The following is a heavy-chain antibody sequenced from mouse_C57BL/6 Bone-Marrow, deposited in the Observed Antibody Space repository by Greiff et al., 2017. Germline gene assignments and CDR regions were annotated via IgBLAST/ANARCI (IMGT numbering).Heavy chain of an antibody. Sequence: EVKLMESGGGLVKPGGSLKLSCAASGFTFSDYGMHWVRQAPEKGLEWVAYISSGSSTIYYADKVKGRFTISRDNAKNTLFLQMTSLRSEDTAMYYCARLNWVYAMDYWGQGTSVTVSS. V-gene: IGHV5-17*01. CDR2: ISSGSSTI. CDR1: GFTFSDYG. D-gene: IGHD4-1*01. J-gene: IGHJ4*01. CDR3: ARLNWVYAMDY.